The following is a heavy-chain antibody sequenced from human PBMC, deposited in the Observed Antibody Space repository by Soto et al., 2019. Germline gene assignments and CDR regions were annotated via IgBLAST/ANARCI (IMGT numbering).Heavy chain of an antibody. D-gene: IGHD2-2*01. CDR1: GGTFSSYT. V-gene: IGHV1-69*02. CDR2: IIPILGIA. CDR3: ATRYCSSTSCYAGSYYYYYMDV. J-gene: IGHJ6*03. Sequence: QVQLVQSGAEVKKPGSSVKVSCKASGGTFSSYTISWVRQAPGQGLEWMGRIIPILGIANYAQKFQGRVRITADKSTSTAYMELSSLRSEDTAVYYCATRYCSSTSCYAGSYYYYYMDVWGKGTTVTVSS.